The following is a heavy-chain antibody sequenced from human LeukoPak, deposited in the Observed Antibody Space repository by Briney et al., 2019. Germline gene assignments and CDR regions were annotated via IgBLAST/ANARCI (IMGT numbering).Heavy chain of an antibody. CDR2: ISAYNGNT. CDR1: GYTFTSYG. D-gene: IGHD5-18*01. J-gene: IGHJ5*02. CDR3: ARDFRGYSYGYEACWFDP. V-gene: IGHV1-18*01. Sequence: ASVKVSCKASGYTFTSYGISWVRQAPGQGLEWMGWISAYNGNTNYVQKLQGRVTMTTDTSTSTAYMELRSLRSDDTAVYYCARDFRGYSYGYEACWFDPWGQGTLVTVSS.